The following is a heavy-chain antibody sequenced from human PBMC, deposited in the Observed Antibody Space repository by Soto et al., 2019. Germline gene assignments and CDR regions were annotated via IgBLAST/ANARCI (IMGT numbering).Heavy chain of an antibody. CDR2: IIPIFGTA. Sequence: SSVQVSCTASGGTFSKYAISWGRQAPGQGLEWMGGIIPIFGTANYAQKFQGRVTNTADESTSTAYMELSSLRSEDTAVYYCARDHWSWGIMAYYYYYGMDVWGQGTTVTVSS. V-gene: IGHV1-69*01. D-gene: IGHD3-16*01. CDR1: GGTFSKYA. CDR3: ARDHWSWGIMAYYYYYGMDV. J-gene: IGHJ6*02.